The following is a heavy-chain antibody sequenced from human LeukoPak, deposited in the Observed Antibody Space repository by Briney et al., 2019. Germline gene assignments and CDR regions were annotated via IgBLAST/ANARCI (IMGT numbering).Heavy chain of an antibody. Sequence: KPGGSLRLSCAASGFTFSSYSMNWVRQAPGKGLEWVSSISSSSIYIYYADSLKGRFTISRDNVRKSLYLQMNSLRAEDTAVYYCARGSDNYDTREDYWGQGTLVTVSS. CDR2: ISSSSIYI. CDR1: GFTFSSYS. J-gene: IGHJ4*02. D-gene: IGHD3-22*01. CDR3: ARGSDNYDTREDY. V-gene: IGHV3-21*01.